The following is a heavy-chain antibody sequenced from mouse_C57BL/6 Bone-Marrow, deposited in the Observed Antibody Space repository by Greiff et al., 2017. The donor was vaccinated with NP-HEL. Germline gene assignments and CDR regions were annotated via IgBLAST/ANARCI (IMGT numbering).Heavy chain of an antibody. J-gene: IGHJ4*01. CDR1: GYTFTSYW. CDR3: ARYDDIYAMDY. Sequence: VKLQQPGAELVRPGSSVKLSCKASGYTFTSYWMHWVKQRPIQGLEWIGNIDPSDSETHYNQKFKDKATLTVDKSSSTAYMQLSSLTSEDSAVYYCARYDDIYAMDYWGQGTSVTVSS. V-gene: IGHV1-52*01. CDR2: IDPSDSET. D-gene: IGHD2-12*01.